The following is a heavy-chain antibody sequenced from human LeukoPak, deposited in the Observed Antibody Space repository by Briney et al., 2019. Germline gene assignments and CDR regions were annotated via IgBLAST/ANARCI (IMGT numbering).Heavy chain of an antibody. CDR2: IIPIFGTA. D-gene: IGHD5-18*01. Sequence: ASVKVSCKASGGTFSSYAISWVRQAPGQGLEWMGGIIPIFGTANYAQKFQGGVTITTDESTSTAYMELSSLRSEDTAVYYCARSEDTAKGHYYYYMDVWGKGTTVTVSS. CDR3: ARSEDTAKGHYYYYMDV. J-gene: IGHJ6*03. CDR1: GGTFSSYA. V-gene: IGHV1-69*05.